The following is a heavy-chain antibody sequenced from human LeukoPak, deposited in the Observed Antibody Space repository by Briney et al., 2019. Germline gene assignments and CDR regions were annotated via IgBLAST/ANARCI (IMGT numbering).Heavy chain of an antibody. D-gene: IGHD6-13*01. CDR2: ISGSGGST. Sequence: GGSLRLSCLASGFTFSKYTMSWVRQAPGKGLEWVSAISGSGGSTYYADSVKGRFTISRDNSKNTLYLQMNSLRAEDTAVYYCAKGAAGTHDYWGQGTLVTVSS. J-gene: IGHJ4*02. V-gene: IGHV3-23*01. CDR3: AKGAAGTHDY. CDR1: GFTFSKYT.